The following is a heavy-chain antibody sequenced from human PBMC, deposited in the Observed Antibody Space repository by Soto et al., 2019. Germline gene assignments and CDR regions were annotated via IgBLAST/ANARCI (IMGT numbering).Heavy chain of an antibody. CDR2: INAGNGNT. CDR3: ARETTLIDAFDT. Sequence: GASVKVSCKASGYTFTSYAMHWVRQAPGQRLEWMGWINAGNGNTKYSQKFQGRVTITRDTSASTAYMELSSLRSEDTAVYYCARETTLIDAFDTWGQGTMVTVSS. CDR1: GYTFTSYA. D-gene: IGHD1-1*01. J-gene: IGHJ3*02. V-gene: IGHV1-3*01.